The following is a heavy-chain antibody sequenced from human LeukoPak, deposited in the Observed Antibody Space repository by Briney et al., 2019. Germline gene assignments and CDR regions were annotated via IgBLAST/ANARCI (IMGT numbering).Heavy chain of an antibody. Sequence: SETLSLTCTVSGGSISSYYWSWIRQPPGKGLEWIGYIYYIGSTNYNPSLKTRVTISVDTSKNQFSLKLSSVTAADTALYYCARSRGYFDYWGQGTLVTVSS. V-gene: IGHV4-59*01. CDR3: ARSRGYFDY. CDR1: GGSISSYY. CDR2: IYYIGST. D-gene: IGHD6-13*01. J-gene: IGHJ4*02.